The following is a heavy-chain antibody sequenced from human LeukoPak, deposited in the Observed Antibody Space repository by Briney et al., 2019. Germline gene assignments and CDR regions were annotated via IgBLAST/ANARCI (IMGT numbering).Heavy chain of an antibody. V-gene: IGHV4-31*03. CDR3: ARDYSRGYAWFDP. CDR1: GDSISSGGYY. J-gene: IGHJ5*02. CDR2: IYYSGSA. Sequence: PSQTLSPTCTVSGDSISSGGYYWSWIRQHPGKGLEWIGYIYYSGSAYYNPFLKSRVSISVDTSKNQFSLKLTSVTAADTALYFCARDYSRGYAWFDPWGQGILVTVSS. D-gene: IGHD5-12*01.